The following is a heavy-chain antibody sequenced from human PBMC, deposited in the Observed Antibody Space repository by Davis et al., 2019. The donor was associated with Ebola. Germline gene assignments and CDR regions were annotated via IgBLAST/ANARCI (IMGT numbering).Heavy chain of an antibody. CDR2: IYYSGST. Sequence: GSLRLSCAVYGGSFSGYYWSWIRQPPGKGLEWIGYIYYSGSTNYNPSLKSRVTISVDTSKNQFSLKLSSVTAADTAVYYCASTYYDSSGYSLVYWGQGTLVTVSS. J-gene: IGHJ4*02. D-gene: IGHD3-22*01. CDR1: GGSFSGYY. V-gene: IGHV4-59*08. CDR3: ASTYYDSSGYSLVY.